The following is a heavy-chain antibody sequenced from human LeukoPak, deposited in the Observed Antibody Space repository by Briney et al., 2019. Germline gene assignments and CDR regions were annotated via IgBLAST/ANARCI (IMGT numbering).Heavy chain of an antibody. CDR2: IIPILGIA. D-gene: IGHD6-19*01. J-gene: IGHJ4*02. CDR3: ARASVVAGPGGY. V-gene: IGHV1-69*04. CDR1: GGTFSSYA. Sequence: ASVKVSCKASGGTFSSYAMSWVRQAPGQGLEWMGRIIPILGIANYAQKFQGRVTITADKSTSTAYMELSSLRSEDTAVYYCARASVVAGPGGYWGQGTLVTVSS.